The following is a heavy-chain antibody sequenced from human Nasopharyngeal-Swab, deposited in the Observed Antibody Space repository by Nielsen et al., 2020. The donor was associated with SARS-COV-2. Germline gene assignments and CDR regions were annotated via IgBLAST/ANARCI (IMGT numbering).Heavy chain of an antibody. J-gene: IGHJ4*02. CDR3: ARVLDGYCTNTRCPWVFDY. D-gene: IGHD2-2*01. CDR2: ISSGSDYI. Sequence: GESLKISCAASGFTFSTYNLNWVRQAPGKGLEWVSSISSGSDYIYYADSVKGRFTISRDDAKNSLYLQMSNLRAEDTAVYYCARVLDGYCTNTRCPWVFDYWGQGTLVTVSS. V-gene: IGHV3-21*01. CDR1: GFTFSTYN.